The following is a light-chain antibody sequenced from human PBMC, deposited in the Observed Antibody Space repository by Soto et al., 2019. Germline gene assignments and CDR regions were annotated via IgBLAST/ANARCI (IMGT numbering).Light chain of an antibody. Sequence: QSALTQPASVSGSPGQSITISCTGTSSDVGGYNYVFWYQQYPGKAPKLMIYDVSNRPSGVSNRFSGSKSGNTASLTISGLQSEDEADYYFSSYTNSNALVFGSGTKLTVL. CDR1: SSDVGGYNY. V-gene: IGLV2-14*01. CDR2: DVS. CDR3: SSYTNSNALV. J-gene: IGLJ1*01.